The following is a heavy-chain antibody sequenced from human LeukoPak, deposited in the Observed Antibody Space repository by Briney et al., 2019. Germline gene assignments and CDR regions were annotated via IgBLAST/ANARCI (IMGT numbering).Heavy chain of an antibody. V-gene: IGHV4-39*07. CDR1: DGSLSSSFYY. Sequence: SETLSLTCTVSDGSLSSSFYYWAWIRQPPGRGLEWIGSIYYPGNSYYNPSLGNRVPISLDTSKRRFSLRLNSVTAADTAVYYCARAYDFYYYMDVWGTGTTVTVSS. CDR3: ARAYDFYYYMDV. J-gene: IGHJ6*03. CDR2: IYYPGNS.